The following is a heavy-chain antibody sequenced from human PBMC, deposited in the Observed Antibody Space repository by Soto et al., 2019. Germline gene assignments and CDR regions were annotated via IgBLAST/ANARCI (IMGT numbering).Heavy chain of an antibody. CDR3: AKYSYHDLPN. CDR2: ISPDGAQT. D-gene: IGHD5-18*01. Sequence: EVQLVESGGGLVQPGGSLRLSCAASGCTFSESWMAWVRQAPGKGLEWVAHISPDGAQTYHVVSVTGRMTISRDNAKNSLLLQMNNLRAEDTAVYFCAKYSYHDLPNGGQGALVTVSS. V-gene: IGHV3-7*05. CDR1: GCTFSESW. J-gene: IGHJ4*02.